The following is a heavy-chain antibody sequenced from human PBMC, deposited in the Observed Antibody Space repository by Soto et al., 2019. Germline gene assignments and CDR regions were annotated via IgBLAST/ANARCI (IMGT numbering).Heavy chain of an antibody. Sequence: PGGSLRLSCAASGFTFSISSMNWVRQAPGKGLEWVSSISGTSDYISYADSVKGRFTISRDNAKNSLYLQMNSLRAEDTAVYYCAKNPGYYYDSTGYHFDYWGQGTLVTVSS. V-gene: IGHV3-21*04. CDR3: AKNPGYYYDSTGYHFDY. CDR2: ISGTSDYI. D-gene: IGHD3-22*01. CDR1: GFTFSISS. J-gene: IGHJ4*02.